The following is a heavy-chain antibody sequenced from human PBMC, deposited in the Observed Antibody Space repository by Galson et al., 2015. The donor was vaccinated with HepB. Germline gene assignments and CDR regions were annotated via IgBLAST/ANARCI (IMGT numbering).Heavy chain of an antibody. CDR2: ISYDGSDK. J-gene: IGHJ6*02. CDR1: GFTFNSFG. CDR3: AKDGYCTITNCWGMDV. V-gene: IGHV3-30*18. D-gene: IGHD2-8*01. Sequence: SLRLSCAGSGFTFNSFGMHWVRQAPGKGLEWVAFISYDGSDKYYADSVKGRFTISRDKSKSTLYLQMNSLRAEDTALYFCAKDGYCTITNCWGMDVWGQGTTVTVSS.